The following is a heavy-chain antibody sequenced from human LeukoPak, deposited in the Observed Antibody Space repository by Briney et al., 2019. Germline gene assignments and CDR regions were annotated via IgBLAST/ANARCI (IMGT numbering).Heavy chain of an antibody. CDR2: IYYSGST. V-gene: IGHV4-39*07. CDR3: ARDGWPNSSGHNWLDP. CDR1: GGSIRRSNYY. J-gene: IGHJ5*02. Sequence: PSETLSLTCTVSGGSIRRSNYYWGWIRQPPGKGLEWIGNIYYSGSTYYNPSLKSRVTMSVDTSKNQFSLKLRSVTAADTAMYYCARDGWPNSSGHNWLDPWGQGTLVTVSS. D-gene: IGHD3-22*01.